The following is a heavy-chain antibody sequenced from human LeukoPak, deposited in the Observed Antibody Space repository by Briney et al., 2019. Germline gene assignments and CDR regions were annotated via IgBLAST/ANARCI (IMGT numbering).Heavy chain of an antibody. D-gene: IGHD3-10*01. J-gene: IGHJ4*02. V-gene: IGHV3-23*01. CDR3: AKRYGLGSSPFDY. CDR1: GFTFSSYA. Sequence: GGSLRLSYAPSGFTFSSYAMSWVRQAPGKGLEWVAVISGGGSGTYYADSVRGRFTTSRDNSKNTVYLQMNSLRGEDTAVYSCAKRYGLGSSPFDYWGQGTLVTVSS. CDR2: ISGGGSGT.